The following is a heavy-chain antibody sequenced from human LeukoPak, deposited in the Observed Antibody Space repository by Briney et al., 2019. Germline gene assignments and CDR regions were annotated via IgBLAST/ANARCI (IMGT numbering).Heavy chain of an antibody. J-gene: IGHJ4*02. V-gene: IGHV3-21*01. CDR2: ISSSSSYI. D-gene: IGHD5-18*01. CDR1: GFTFSSYS. Sequence: PGGSLRLSCAASGFTFSSYSMNWVRQAPGKGLEWVSSISSSSSYIYYADSVKGRFTVSRDNAKNSLYLQMNSLRAEDTAVYYCARRRDPGYSCGYEHDYWGQGTLVTVSS. CDR3: ARRRDPGYSCGYEHDY.